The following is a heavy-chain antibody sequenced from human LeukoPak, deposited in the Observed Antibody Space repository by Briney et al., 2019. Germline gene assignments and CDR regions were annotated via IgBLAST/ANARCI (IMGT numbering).Heavy chain of an antibody. Sequence: KSSETLSLTCTVSGGSISGGKDFWGWIRQPLGKGLEWIGSIYYTGSTYYNPSLKSRVTISVDTSRNEFSLQVHSVTATDTAVYYCARRGITYSSSFFEYWGQGNLCTVSS. CDR2: IYYTGST. CDR1: GGSISGGKDF. D-gene: IGHD6-13*01. V-gene: IGHV4-39*01. CDR3: ARRGITYSSSFFEY. J-gene: IGHJ4*02.